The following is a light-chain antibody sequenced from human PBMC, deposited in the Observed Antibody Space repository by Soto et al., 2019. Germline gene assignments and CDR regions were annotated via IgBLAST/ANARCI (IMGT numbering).Light chain of an antibody. CDR2: WAS. CDR3: QQSESTPPT. CDR1: QSVLYSSNNKNY. Sequence: DIVMTQSPDSLAVSLGERATINCKSSQSVLYSSNNKNYLAWYQQRPGQPPKLLIYWASTRESGVPDRFSGSGSGTKSSLTITSLQAEDVAIYYCQQSESTPPTFGQGTKLEIK. V-gene: IGKV4-1*01. J-gene: IGKJ2*01.